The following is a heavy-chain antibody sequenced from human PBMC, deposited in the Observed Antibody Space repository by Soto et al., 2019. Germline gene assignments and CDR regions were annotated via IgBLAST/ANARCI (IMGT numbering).Heavy chain of an antibody. CDR3: ARVGGRGSYQYWYFDL. CDR2: IIPIFGTA. V-gene: IGHV1-69*13. CDR1: GGTFSSYA. Sequence: SVKVSCKASGGTFSSYAISWVRQAPGQGLEWMGGIIPIFGTANYAQKFQGRVTITADESTSTAYMELSSLRSEDTAVYYCARVGGRGSYQYWYFDLWGRGTQDTVSS. J-gene: IGHJ2*01. D-gene: IGHD1-26*01.